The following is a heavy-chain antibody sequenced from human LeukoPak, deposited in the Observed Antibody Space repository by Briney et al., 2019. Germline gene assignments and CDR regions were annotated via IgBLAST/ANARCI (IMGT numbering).Heavy chain of an antibody. J-gene: IGHJ4*02. D-gene: IGHD2-21*02. Sequence: GGSLRLSCAASGFTFNYYAMNWVRQAPGKGLEWVSAISGSGGSTYYADSVKGRSTISRDNSKNTLYLQMNSLRAEDTAVYYCAKDPPLTATSYYFDYWGQGTLVTVSS. CDR1: GFTFNYYA. CDR3: AKDPPLTATSYYFDY. V-gene: IGHV3-23*01. CDR2: ISGSGGST.